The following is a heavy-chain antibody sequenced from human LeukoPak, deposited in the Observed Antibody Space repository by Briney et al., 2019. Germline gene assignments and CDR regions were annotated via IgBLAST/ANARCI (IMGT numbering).Heavy chain of an antibody. J-gene: IGHJ6*03. V-gene: IGHV4-38-2*02. CDR2: IYHSGST. CDR1: GYSISSGYY. D-gene: IGHD3-10*01. CDR3: AREYTMVRGGYYMDV. Sequence: SETLFLTCTVSGYSISSGYYWGWIRQPPGKGLEWIGSIYHSGSTYYNPSLKSRVTISVDTSKNQFSLKLSSVTAADTAVYYCAREYTMVRGGYYMDVWGKGTTVTVSS.